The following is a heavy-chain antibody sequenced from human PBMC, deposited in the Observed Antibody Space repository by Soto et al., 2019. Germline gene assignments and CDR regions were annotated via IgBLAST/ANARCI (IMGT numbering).Heavy chain of an antibody. V-gene: IGHV3-21*06. CDR1: GVSFSDYS. J-gene: IGHJ4*02. CDR3: ARSGELLQTFDS. Sequence: GGSLRLSCVVSGVSFSDYSMNWDRQAPGEGLEWVSLITGNSEYKYYAGSVKGRFTVSRNNAKNSLYLQMNSLTVEDTAVYYCARSGELLQTFDSCDQGTLLTVS. D-gene: IGHD2-21*01. CDR2: ITGNSEYK.